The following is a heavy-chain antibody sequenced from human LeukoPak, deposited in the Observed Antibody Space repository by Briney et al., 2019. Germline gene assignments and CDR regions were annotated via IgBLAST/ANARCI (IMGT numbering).Heavy chain of an antibody. CDR2: IYYSGST. Sequence: SETLSLTCTVSGGSISSYYWSWIRQPPGKGLEWIGYIYYSGSTNYNPSLKSRVTISVDTSKNQFSLKLSSVTAGDTAVYYCARQVVAAPNWFDPWGQGTLVTVSS. D-gene: IGHD2-15*01. CDR1: GGSISSYY. J-gene: IGHJ5*02. V-gene: IGHV4-59*08. CDR3: ARQVVAAPNWFDP.